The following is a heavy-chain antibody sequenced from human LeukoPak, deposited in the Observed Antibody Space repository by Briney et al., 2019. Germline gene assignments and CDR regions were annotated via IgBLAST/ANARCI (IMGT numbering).Heavy chain of an antibody. J-gene: IGHJ3*02. CDR2: VGHSGSA. CDR3: ATRGDYSDTSGNSYDALDI. CDR1: GGSFSAFF. V-gene: IGHV4-34*01. D-gene: IGHD3-22*01. Sequence: SETLTLTCAVSGGSFSAFFWRWIRQPPGKGLEWIGDVGHSGSADYNPSLKSRVTVSADPSKTQFSLKLTSVTAADTAVYYCATRGDYSDTSGNSYDALDIWGQGTMVTVSS.